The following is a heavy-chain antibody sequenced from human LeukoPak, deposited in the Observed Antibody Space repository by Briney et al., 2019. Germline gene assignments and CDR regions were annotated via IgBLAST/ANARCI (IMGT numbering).Heavy chain of an antibody. CDR2: INHSGST. CDR1: GGSFSGYY. D-gene: IGHD3-3*01. J-gene: IGHJ4*02. V-gene: IGHV4-34*01. CDR3: ARKRGRITIFGVVIGGDFGY. Sequence: PSETLSLTCAVYGGSFSGYYWSWIRQPPGEGLEWIGEINHSGSTNYNPSLKSRVTISVYTSKNQFSLKLSSVTAADTAVYHCARKRGRITIFGVVIGGDFGYWGQGTLVTVSS.